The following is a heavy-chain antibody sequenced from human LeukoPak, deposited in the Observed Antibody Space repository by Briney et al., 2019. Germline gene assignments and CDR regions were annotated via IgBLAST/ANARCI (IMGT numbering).Heavy chain of an antibody. D-gene: IGHD3-3*01. Sequence: PGGSLRLSCAASGFIFSSYAMSWVRQAPGKGLEWVSAISGNGGSTYYADSVKGRFTISRDNSKNTLYLQMNSLRAEDTAVYYCAKSNDFWSGYYYYYYGMDVWGQGTTATVSS. V-gene: IGHV3-23*01. J-gene: IGHJ6*02. CDR1: GFIFSSYA. CDR2: ISGNGGST. CDR3: AKSNDFWSGYYYYYYGMDV.